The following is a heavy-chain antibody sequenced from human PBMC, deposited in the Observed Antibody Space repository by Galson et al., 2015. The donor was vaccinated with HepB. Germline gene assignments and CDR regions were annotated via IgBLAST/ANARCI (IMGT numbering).Heavy chain of an antibody. Sequence: SLRLSCAASGFSFNTYWMLWVRHAPGKGLVWVSRINADGSATGYADSVRGRFTISRDNAKNTLYLEMNSLRAEDTAVYYCTKAGAKYFSGSSCYFNWFDPWGQGTLVTVSS. CDR3: TKAGAKYFSGSSCYFNWFDP. J-gene: IGHJ5*02. V-gene: IGHV3-74*01. CDR1: GFSFNTYW. CDR2: INADGSAT. D-gene: IGHD2-15*01.